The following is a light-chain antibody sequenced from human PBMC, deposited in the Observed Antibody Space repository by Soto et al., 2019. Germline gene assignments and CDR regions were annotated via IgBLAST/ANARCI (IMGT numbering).Light chain of an antibody. CDR3: QQYHKWPPLT. CDR1: QSVSTN. CDR2: DAS. V-gene: IGKV3-15*01. J-gene: IGKJ4*01. Sequence: EILMTQSPASLSVSPGENATLSCRASQSVSTNLVWYQQKLGQSPRLLIYDASTRPTGIPARFGGMGSGTQFTLTITSLQSEDSSVYYCQQYHKWPPLTFGGGTKVEI.